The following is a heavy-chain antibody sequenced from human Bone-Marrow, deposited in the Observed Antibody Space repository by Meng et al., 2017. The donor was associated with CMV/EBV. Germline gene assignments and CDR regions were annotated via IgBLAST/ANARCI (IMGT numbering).Heavy chain of an antibody. CDR3: ASITIFGKYVDY. Sequence: SETRSLTCTVSGGSISSSSYYWGWIRQPPGNGLEWIGSIYYSGSTYYNPSLKCRVTISVDTSKNQFSLKLSSVTAADTAVYYCASITIFGKYVDYWGQGTLVTVSS. CDR2: IYYSGST. CDR1: GGSISSSSYY. V-gene: IGHV4-39*07. D-gene: IGHD3-3*01. J-gene: IGHJ4*02.